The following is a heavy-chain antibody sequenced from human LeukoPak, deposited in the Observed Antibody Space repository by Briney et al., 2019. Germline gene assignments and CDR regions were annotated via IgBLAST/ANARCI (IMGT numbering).Heavy chain of an antibody. D-gene: IGHD6-6*01. CDR3: ARDLVSSPGTMDV. V-gene: IGHV3-30-3*01. CDR2: ISYDGSNK. Sequence: PGGSLRLSCAASGFTFSSYAMHWVRQAPGKGLEWVAVISYDGSNKYYADSVKGRFTISRDNSKNTLYLQMNSLRAEDTAVYYCARDLVSSPGTMDVWGKGTTVTVSS. CDR1: GFTFSSYA. J-gene: IGHJ6*04.